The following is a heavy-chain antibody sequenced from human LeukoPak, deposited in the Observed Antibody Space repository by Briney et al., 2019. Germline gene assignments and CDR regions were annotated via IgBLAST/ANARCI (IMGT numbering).Heavy chain of an antibody. J-gene: IGHJ6*03. CDR3: ARARPVRGVIPDYDYYYMDV. CDR2: ISSSGSNI. D-gene: IGHD3-10*01. CDR1: GFTVSSNY. V-gene: IGHV3-11*01. Sequence: GGSLRLSCAASGFTVSSNYMSWVRQAPGKGLEWVSYISSSGSNIYYADSVKGRFTISRDNPKSSLYLQMNSLRAEDTAVYYCARARPVRGVIPDYDYYYMDVWGKGTTVTVSS.